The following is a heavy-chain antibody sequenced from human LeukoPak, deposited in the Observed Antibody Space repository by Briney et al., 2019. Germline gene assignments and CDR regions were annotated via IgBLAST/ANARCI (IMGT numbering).Heavy chain of an antibody. D-gene: IGHD3-10*01. J-gene: IGHJ4*02. CDR1: GGTFSSYA. V-gene: IGHV1-69*01. Sequence: GASVEVSCKASGGTFSSYAISWVRQAPGQGLEWMGGIIPIFGTANCAQKFQGRVTITADESTSTAYMELSSLRSEDTAVYYCARGYYGSGSYSYYFDYWGQGTLVTVSS. CDR2: IIPIFGTA. CDR3: ARGYYGSGSYSYYFDY.